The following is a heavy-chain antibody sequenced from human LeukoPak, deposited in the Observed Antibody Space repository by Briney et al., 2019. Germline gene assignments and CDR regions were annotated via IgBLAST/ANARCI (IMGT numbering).Heavy chain of an antibody. V-gene: IGHV4-34*01. D-gene: IGHD5-12*01. J-gene: IGHJ4*02. CDR2: INHSEST. CDR1: GGSFSGYY. CDR3: ARGRGYGNSYYFDY. Sequence: SETLSLTCAVYGGSFSGYYWSWIRQPPGKGLEWIGEINHSESTNYNPSPKSRVTISVDTSKNQFSLKLSSVTAADTAVYYCARGRGYGNSYYFDYWGQGTLVTVSS.